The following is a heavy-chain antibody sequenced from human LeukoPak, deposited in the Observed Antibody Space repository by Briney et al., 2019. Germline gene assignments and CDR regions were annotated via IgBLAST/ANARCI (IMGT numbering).Heavy chain of an antibody. CDR2: INHSGST. D-gene: IGHD4-23*01. Sequence: SETLSLTCAVYGGSFSGYYWNWIRQPPGKGLEWIGEINHSGSTNYNPSLKGRVTISVDTSKNQFSLKLSSVTATDTAVYYCARGYGGKDYWGQGTLVTVSS. V-gene: IGHV4-34*01. CDR1: GGSFSGYY. J-gene: IGHJ4*02. CDR3: ARGYGGKDY.